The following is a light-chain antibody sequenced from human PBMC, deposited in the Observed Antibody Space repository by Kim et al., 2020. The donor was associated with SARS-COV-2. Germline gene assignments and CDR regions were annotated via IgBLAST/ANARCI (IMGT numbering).Light chain of an antibody. J-gene: IGLJ1*01. V-gene: IGLV6-57*03. CDR2: EDN. CDR1: SGSIASNY. CDR3: QSYDSSNQGV. Sequence: TVTITRTHGSGSIASNYVQWYQQRPGSAPTTVIYEDNQRPAGVPDRFSGSIDSSSNSASLTISGLKTEDEADYYCQSYDSSNQGVFGTGTKVTVL.